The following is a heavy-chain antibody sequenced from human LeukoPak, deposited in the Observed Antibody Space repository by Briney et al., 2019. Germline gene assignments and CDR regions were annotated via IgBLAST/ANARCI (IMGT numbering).Heavy chain of an antibody. Sequence: PGGSLRLSCAASGFTFSSFPMSWVRQAPGTGLEWVSGISWNSGSIGYADSVKGRFTISRDNAKNSLYLQMNSLRAEDMALYYCAKDITMIVVGGAFDIWGQGTMVTVSS. CDR3: AKDITMIVVGGAFDI. V-gene: IGHV3-9*03. J-gene: IGHJ3*02. CDR2: ISWNSGSI. D-gene: IGHD3-22*01. CDR1: GFTFSSFP.